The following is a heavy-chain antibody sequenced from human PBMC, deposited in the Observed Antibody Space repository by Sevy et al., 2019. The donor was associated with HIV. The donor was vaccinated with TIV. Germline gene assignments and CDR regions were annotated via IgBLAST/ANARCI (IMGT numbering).Heavy chain of an antibody. V-gene: IGHV1-2*02. J-gene: IGHJ6*02. CDR1: GYTFTDYY. CDR2: INPNDGVT. D-gene: IGHD1-1*01. Sequence: ASVKVSCKASGYTFTDYYIHWVRQAPGQGLEWMAWINPNDGVTNYAQRFQGGVTVTRDTSISTAYMELRRLRSDDTAIYFCARLTTMPTSDLYGMDVWGQGTTVTVSS. CDR3: ARLTTMPTSDLYGMDV.